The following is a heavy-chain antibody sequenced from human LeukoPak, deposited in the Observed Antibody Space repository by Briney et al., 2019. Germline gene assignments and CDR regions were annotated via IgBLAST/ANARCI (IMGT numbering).Heavy chain of an antibody. CDR3: ARGHFKSESGSYGD. J-gene: IGHJ4*02. CDR2: IYYSGST. CDR1: GGSISSSY. V-gene: IGHV4-59*01. D-gene: IGHD1-26*01. Sequence: SETLSLTCTVSGGSISSSYWSWIRQPPGKGLEWIGYIYYSGSTNYNPSLKSRVTISVDTSKNQFSLKLSSVTAADTAVYYCARGHFKSESGSYGDWGQGTLVTVSS.